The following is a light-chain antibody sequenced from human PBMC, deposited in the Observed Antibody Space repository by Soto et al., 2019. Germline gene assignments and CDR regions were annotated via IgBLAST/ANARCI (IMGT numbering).Light chain of an antibody. CDR2: DTS. CDR1: QSFSNF. CDR3: QQRINWPLT. V-gene: IGKV3-11*01. Sequence: EIVLTQSPATLSLSPGKRATLSCRASQSFSNFLAWYQQKAGQAPRLLIYDTSNRAGGIPARFSGSGSGTDFTLTISSLEPEDFDVCYCQQRINWPLTFGAGTKVDIX. J-gene: IGKJ4*01.